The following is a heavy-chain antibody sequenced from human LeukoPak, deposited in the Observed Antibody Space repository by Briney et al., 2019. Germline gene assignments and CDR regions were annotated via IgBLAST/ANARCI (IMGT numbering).Heavy chain of an antibody. CDR1: GFTFSSYG. D-gene: IGHD4-17*01. Sequence: GGSLRLSCAASGFTFSSYGMHWVRQAPGKGLEWVAVISYDGSNKYYADSVKGRFTISRDNSKNTLYLQMNCLRAEDTAVYYCASDDYGDHIFDYWGQGTLVTVSS. CDR3: ASDDYGDHIFDY. V-gene: IGHV3-30*03. CDR2: ISYDGSNK. J-gene: IGHJ4*02.